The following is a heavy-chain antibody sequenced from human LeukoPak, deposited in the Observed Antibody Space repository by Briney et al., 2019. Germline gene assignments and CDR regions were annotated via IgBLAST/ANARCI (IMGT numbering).Heavy chain of an antibody. Sequence: PSETLSLTCTVSGGSISSYYWSWIRQPAGKGLEWIGRIYTSGSTIYNPSLKSRVTMSVDTSKNQFSLKLSSVTAADTAVYYCARDLVTTWTPYYGMDVWGQGTTVTVSS. CDR2: IYTSGST. CDR3: ARDLVTTWTPYYGMDV. CDR1: GGSISSYY. D-gene: IGHD4-17*01. V-gene: IGHV4-4*07. J-gene: IGHJ6*02.